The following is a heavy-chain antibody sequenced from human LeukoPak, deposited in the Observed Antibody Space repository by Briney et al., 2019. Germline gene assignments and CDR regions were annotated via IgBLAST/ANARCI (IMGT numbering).Heavy chain of an antibody. CDR2: INHSGST. J-gene: IGHJ4*02. V-gene: IGHV4-34*01. D-gene: IGHD5-12*01. CDR1: GGSFSGYY. CDR3: ARGGGYYFDY. Sequence: PSETLSLTCAVYGGSFSGYYWSWIRQPPGKGLELIGEINHSGSTNYNPSLKSRVTISMDKSKNQLYLKVTSVTAADTAVYYCARGGGYYFDYWGQGILVAVSS.